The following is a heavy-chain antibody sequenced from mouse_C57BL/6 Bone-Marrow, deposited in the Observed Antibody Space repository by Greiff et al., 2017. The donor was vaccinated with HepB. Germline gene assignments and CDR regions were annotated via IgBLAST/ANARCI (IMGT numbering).Heavy chain of an antibody. D-gene: IGHD2-1*01. V-gene: IGHV3-6*01. CDR2: ISYDGSN. CDR3: ARGLMGYGNFPWFAY. CDR1: GYSITSGYY. J-gene: IGHJ3*01. Sequence: EVQLVESGPGLVKPSQSLSLTCSVTGYSITSGYYWNWIRQFPGNKLEWMGYISYDGSNNYNPSLKNRISITRDTSKNQFFLKLNSVTTEDTATYYCARGLMGYGNFPWFAYWGQGTLVTVSA.